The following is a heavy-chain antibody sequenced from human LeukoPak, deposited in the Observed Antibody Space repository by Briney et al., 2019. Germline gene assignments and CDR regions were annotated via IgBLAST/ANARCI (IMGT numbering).Heavy chain of an antibody. Sequence: GALVKVSCKASGGTFSSYAISWVRQAPGQGLEWMGGIIPIFGTANYAQKFQGRVTITADDSTSTACMELSSLRSEDTAVYYCAREGTVTTFDYWGQGTLVTVSS. CDR2: IIPIFGTA. J-gene: IGHJ4*02. CDR1: GGTFSSYA. D-gene: IGHD4-17*01. V-gene: IGHV1-69*01. CDR3: AREGTVTTFDY.